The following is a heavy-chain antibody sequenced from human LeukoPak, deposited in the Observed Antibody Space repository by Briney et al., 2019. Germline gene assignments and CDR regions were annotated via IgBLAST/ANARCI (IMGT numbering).Heavy chain of an antibody. CDR3: AKTSSWYYFDY. J-gene: IGHJ4*02. V-gene: IGHV3-9*01. CDR1: GFTFDDYA. Sequence: GGSLRLSCAASGFTFDDYAMHWVRQAPGKGLEWVSGISWNSGSIGYADSAKGRFTISRDNAKNSLYLQMNSLRAEDTALYYCAKTSSWYYFDYWGQGTLVTASS. D-gene: IGHD6-13*01. CDR2: ISWNSGSI.